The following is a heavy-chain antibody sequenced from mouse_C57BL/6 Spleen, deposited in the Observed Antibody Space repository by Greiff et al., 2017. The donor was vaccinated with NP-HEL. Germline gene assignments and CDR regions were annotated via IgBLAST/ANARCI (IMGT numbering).Heavy chain of an antibody. CDR2: IYPGDGDT. V-gene: IGHV1-62-3*01. CDR1: GYTFTSYW. D-gene: IGHD3-1*01. CDR3: ARSQLGGWFAY. Sequence: VQLQQPGAELVKPGASVKLSCKASGYTFTSYWMHWVKQRPGRGLEWIGRIYPGDGDTNYNGKFKGKATLTADKSSSTAYMQLSSLTSEDSAVYFCARSQLGGWFAYWGQGTLVTVSA. J-gene: IGHJ3*01.